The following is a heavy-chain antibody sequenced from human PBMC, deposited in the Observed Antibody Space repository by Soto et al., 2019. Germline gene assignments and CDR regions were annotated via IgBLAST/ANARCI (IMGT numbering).Heavy chain of an antibody. D-gene: IGHD7-27*01. Sequence: PSETLSLTCTVSGGSISSSSYYWGWIRQPPGKGLEWIGCIFYTGSTNYNPSLKSRVTISVDTSKNQFSLKLSSVTAADTAVYYCARRWGTSFDFWGQGTQVTVSS. CDR3: ARRWGTSFDF. CDR1: GGSISSSSYY. CDR2: IFYTGST. V-gene: IGHV4-39*07. J-gene: IGHJ4*02.